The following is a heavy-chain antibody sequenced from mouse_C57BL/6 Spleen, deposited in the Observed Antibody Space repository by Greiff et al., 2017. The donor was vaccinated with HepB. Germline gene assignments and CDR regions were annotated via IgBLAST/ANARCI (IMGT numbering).Heavy chain of an antibody. Sequence: VKLQQSGAELVRPGASVKLSCKASGYTFTDYYINWVKQRPGQGLEWIARIYPGSGNTYYNEKFKGKATLTAEKSSSTAYMQLSSLTSEDSAVYFCARGGYGSSYDYAMDYWGQGTSVTVSS. CDR1: GYTFTDYY. V-gene: IGHV1-76*01. D-gene: IGHD1-1*01. CDR2: IYPGSGNT. CDR3: ARGGYGSSYDYAMDY. J-gene: IGHJ4*01.